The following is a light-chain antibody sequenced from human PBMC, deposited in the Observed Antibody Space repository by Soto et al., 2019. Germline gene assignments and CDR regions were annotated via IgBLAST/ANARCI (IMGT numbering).Light chain of an antibody. J-gene: IGKJ1*01. Sequence: EILLTHSPATLSMSPGGRSTLSRRASQSISDTLAWYQQKPGQAPRLLIYSASSRATGIPDRFSGSGSGADYTLTIGRLDPEDSAVYYCQQYGYSFWTSGQGTKVDIK. V-gene: IGKV3-20*01. CDR3: QQYGYSFWT. CDR2: SAS. CDR1: QSISDT.